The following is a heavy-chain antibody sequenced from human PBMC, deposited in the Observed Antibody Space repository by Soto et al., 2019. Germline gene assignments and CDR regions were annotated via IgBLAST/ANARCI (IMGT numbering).Heavy chain of an antibody. V-gene: IGHV4-59*01. D-gene: IGHD5-18*01. CDR1: GGSISSYY. CDR3: ARDGGYSYGRYFDL. Sequence: QVQLQESGPGLVKPSETLSLTCTVSGGSISSYYWSWIRQPPGKGLEWIGYIYYSGSTNYNPSLKSRVTISVDTSKNQFSLKLSSVTAADTAVYYCARDGGYSYGRYFDLWGRGTLVTVSS. CDR2: IYYSGST. J-gene: IGHJ2*01.